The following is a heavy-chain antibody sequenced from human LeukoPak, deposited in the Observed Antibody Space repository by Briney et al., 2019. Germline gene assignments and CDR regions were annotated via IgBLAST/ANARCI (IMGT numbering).Heavy chain of an antibody. CDR3: ARAPAKYCSSTSCYHFDY. V-gene: IGHV1-69*05. CDR1: GGTFSSYA. D-gene: IGHD2-2*01. J-gene: IGHJ4*02. Sequence: GSSVKVSCKASGGTFSSYAISWVRQAPGQGLEWMGGIIPIFGTANYAQKFQGRVTMTRDTSTSTVYMELSSLRSEDTAVYYCARAPAKYCSSTSCYHFDYWGQGTLVTVSS. CDR2: IIPIFGTA.